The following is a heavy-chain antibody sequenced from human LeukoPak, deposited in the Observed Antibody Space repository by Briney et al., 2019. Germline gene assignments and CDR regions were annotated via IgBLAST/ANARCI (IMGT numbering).Heavy chain of an antibody. CDR3: ERRYCSSTICYYFDY. CDR1: GYTFTDYY. Sequence: ASLKVSCKASGYTFTDYYMHWVRQAPGQGLEWMGWINVNRGGTNYAQRFQGRVTMTRDTSITTAYMELSRLKSDDTAVYYCERRYCSSTICYYFDYWGQGTLVTVSS. CDR2: INVNRGGT. V-gene: IGHV1-2*02. J-gene: IGHJ4*02. D-gene: IGHD2-2*01.